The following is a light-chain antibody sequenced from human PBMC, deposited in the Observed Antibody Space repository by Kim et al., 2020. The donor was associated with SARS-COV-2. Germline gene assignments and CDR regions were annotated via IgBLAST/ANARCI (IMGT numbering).Light chain of an antibody. V-gene: IGLV1-51*01. CDR2: DNN. CDR3: GTWDSSLSAVV. CDR1: RSNIGNNY. J-gene: IGLJ2*01. Sequence: QSVLTQPPSVPAAPGQKVTISCSGSRSNIGNNYVSWYQQLPGTAPKLLIYDNNKRPSGIPDRFSGSKSGTSATLGITGLQTGDEADYYCGTWDSSLSAVVFGGGTKLTVL.